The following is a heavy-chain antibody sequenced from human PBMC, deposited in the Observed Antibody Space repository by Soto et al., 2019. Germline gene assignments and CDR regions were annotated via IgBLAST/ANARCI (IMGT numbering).Heavy chain of an antibody. CDR2: INPSGGST. J-gene: IGHJ4*02. CDR3: AKEGVQLWPFDY. CDR1: GYTFTSYY. D-gene: IGHD5-18*01. V-gene: IGHV1-46*01. Sequence: ASVKVSCKASGYTFTSYYMHGVRQAPGRGLEWMGIINPSGGSTSYAQKFQGRVTMTRDTSTSTVYMELSSLRSEDTAVYYCAKEGVQLWPFDYWGQGTLVTVSS.